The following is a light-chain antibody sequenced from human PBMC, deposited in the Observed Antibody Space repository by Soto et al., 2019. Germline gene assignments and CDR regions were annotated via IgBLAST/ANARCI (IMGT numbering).Light chain of an antibody. V-gene: IGKV1-27*01. CDR1: QGISNY. Sequence: DIQMTQSPSSLSASVGDRVTITCRASQGISNYLSWYQQKPGRIPKLLIYAASTLQLGVPSRFSGSGSGTDFTLTISSLQPEDGATYYCQNYNSASGGTFGQGTKVEIK. CDR2: AAS. J-gene: IGKJ1*01. CDR3: QNYNSASGGT.